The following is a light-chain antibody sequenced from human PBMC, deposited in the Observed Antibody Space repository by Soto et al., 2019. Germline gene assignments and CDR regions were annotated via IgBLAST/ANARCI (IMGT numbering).Light chain of an antibody. CDR1: QSVSNNY. CDR2: GAS. CDR3: QQYGSSGT. J-gene: IGKJ5*01. Sequence: EVVLTQSPGTLSLYPGERATLSCRASQSVSNNYLAWYQQKPGQAPRLLIYGASNRATGIPDRFSGSGSGTDFTLTISRLEPEDFAVYYCQQYGSSGTFGQGTRLEIK. V-gene: IGKV3-20*01.